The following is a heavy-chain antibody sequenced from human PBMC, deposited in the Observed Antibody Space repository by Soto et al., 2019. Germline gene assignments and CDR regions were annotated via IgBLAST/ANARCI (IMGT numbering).Heavy chain of an antibody. J-gene: IGHJ2*01. CDR1: GYTFTSYD. D-gene: IGHD4-17*01. V-gene: IGHV1-8*01. CDR2: MNPNSGNT. CDR3: ARVHTVTTYFDV. Sequence: EASVKVSCKASGYTFTSYDINWVRQATGQGLEWMGWMNPNSGNTGSAQRFQGRLTMTRNTSINTAYMELTSLTSEDAAVYFCARVHTVTTYFDVWGRGTLVTVSS.